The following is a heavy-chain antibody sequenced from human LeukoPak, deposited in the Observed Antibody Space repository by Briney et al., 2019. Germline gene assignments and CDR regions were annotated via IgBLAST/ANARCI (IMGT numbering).Heavy chain of an antibody. CDR3: VRESRSGSYSGY. CDR1: GFTFSSYW. J-gene: IGHJ4*02. D-gene: IGHD1-26*01. Sequence: GGSLRLSCAASGFTFSSYWMSWVRQAPGKGLEWVANINQGGSDKHYVDSRFTISRDNANNSLYLQMNSLRAEDTAVYYWVRESRSGSYSGYWGQGTLVTVSS. CDR2: INQGGSDK. V-gene: IGHV3-7*01.